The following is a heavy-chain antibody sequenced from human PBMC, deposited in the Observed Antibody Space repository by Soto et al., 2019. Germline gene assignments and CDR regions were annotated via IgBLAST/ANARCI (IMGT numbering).Heavy chain of an antibody. CDR2: INHDGIT. D-gene: IGHD2-15*01. CDR1: GGSFSGYY. CDR3: AGRYCTGGSCYRP. Sequence: SGTLSLTCAISGGSFSGYYWSWIRKPPGKGLEWIGEINHDGITNYNPSLKSRVTISLDTSKNQFSLKLTSVTAADTAVYYCAGRYCTGGSCYRPWGQGTLVTVSS. V-gene: IGHV4-34*01. J-gene: IGHJ4*02.